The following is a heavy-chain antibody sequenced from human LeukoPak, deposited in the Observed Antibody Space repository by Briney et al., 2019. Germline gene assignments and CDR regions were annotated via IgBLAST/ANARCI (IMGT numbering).Heavy chain of an antibody. CDR3: ARGLAVIAAAAYYFDY. CDR1: GFTVSTNY. Sequence: GGSLRLSCAASGFTVSTNYMTWVRQAPGEGLEWVSSITCSSNHSYYADSLKGRFTSSRDNSKNTLYLQMGSLRAEDMAVYYCARGLAVIAAAAYYFDYWGQGTLVTVSS. D-gene: IGHD6-13*01. J-gene: IGHJ4*02. CDR2: ITCSSNHS. V-gene: IGHV3-21*01.